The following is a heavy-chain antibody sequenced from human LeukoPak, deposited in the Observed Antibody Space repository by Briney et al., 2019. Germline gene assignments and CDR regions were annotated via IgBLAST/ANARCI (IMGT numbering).Heavy chain of an antibody. Sequence: QSGGSLRLSCAASGFTFSSYAVHWVRQAPGKVLEWVAFISNDGSNRYYADSVKGRFTISRDNAKNSLYLQMNSLRADDTAVYYCAMKAVPRPRLHDAFDFWGQGTVVSVSS. J-gene: IGHJ3*01. CDR2: ISNDGSNR. CDR1: GFTFSSYA. D-gene: IGHD5-24*01. V-gene: IGHV3-30*04. CDR3: AMKAVPRPRLHDAFDF.